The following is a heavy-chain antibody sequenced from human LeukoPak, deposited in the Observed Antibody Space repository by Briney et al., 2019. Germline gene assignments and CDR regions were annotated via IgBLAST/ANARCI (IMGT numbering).Heavy chain of an antibody. CDR2: VYRSGSA. Sequence: SETLSLTCTVSSYSINNVYVWPCIRQPLGKGLEWIGSVYRSGSAYYNPSLNSRVTISVDTSKNQFSLRLSSVTAADTAFYYCARATTWFDPWGQGTLVTVSS. J-gene: IGHJ5*02. V-gene: IGHV4-38-2*02. D-gene: IGHD1-26*01. CDR1: SYSINNVYV. CDR3: ARATTWFDP.